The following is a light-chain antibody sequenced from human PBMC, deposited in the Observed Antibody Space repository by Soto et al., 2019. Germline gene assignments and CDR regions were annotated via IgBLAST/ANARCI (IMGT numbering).Light chain of an antibody. CDR3: QQSYSTPFT. CDR1: QSISSY. CDR2: AAS. Sequence: DIQMTQSPSSLSASVGDRVTITCRASQSISSYLNWYQQKPGKAPKLLIYAASSLQSGVQSRFSGSGSGTDFTLTISSLQPEDFGTYYCQQSYSTPFTFGGGTKVDIK. V-gene: IGKV1-39*01. J-gene: IGKJ4*01.